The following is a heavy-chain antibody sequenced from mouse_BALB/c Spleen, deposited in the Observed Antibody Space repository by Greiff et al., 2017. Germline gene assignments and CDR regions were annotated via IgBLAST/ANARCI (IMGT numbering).Heavy chain of an antibody. CDR2: ISDGGSYT. J-gene: IGHJ3*01. V-gene: IGHV5-4*02. CDR3: ARDDYYGSRAWFAY. CDR1: GFTFSDYY. D-gene: IGHD1-1*01. Sequence: EVQRVESGGGLVKPGGSLKLSCAASGFTFSDYYMYWVRQTPEKRLEWVATISDGGSYTYYPDSVKGRFTISRDNAKNNLYLQMSSLKSEDTAMYYCARDDYYGSRAWFAYWGQGTLVTVSA.